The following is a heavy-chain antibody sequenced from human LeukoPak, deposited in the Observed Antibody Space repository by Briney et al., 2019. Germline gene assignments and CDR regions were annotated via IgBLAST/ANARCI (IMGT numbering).Heavy chain of an antibody. CDR1: AFTFSSYG. J-gene: IGHJ6*03. D-gene: IGHD1-26*01. Sequence: GGSLRLSCAASAFTFSSYGMHWVRQAPGKGLEWVAFNRYDGSNKYYADSVKGRFTISRDNAKNSLYLQMNSLRAEDTAIYYCARDPYNGNYGDSYYYYMDVWGKGTTVTISS. CDR3: ARDPYNGNYGDSYYYYMDV. V-gene: IGHV3-30*02. CDR2: NRYDGSNK.